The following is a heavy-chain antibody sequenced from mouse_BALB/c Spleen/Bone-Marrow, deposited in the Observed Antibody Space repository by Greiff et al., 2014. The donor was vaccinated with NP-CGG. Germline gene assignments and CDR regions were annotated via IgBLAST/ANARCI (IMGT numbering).Heavy chain of an antibody. J-gene: IGHJ4*01. CDR3: ARFPMDY. V-gene: IGHV7-3*02. CDR1: GFTFTDYY. Sequence: EVKLMESGGGLVQPGGSLRLSRTTSGFTFTDYYMSWVRQPPGKALEWLAFIRNKAYGYTTEYSASVRGRFTISRDNSQSILYLQMNTLRAEDSATYYCARFPMDYWGQGTSVTVSS. CDR2: IRNKAYGYTT.